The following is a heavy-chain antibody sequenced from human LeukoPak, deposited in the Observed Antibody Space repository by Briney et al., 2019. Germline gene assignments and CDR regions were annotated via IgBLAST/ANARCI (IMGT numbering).Heavy chain of an antibody. CDR1: GFTFSSYA. CDR2: ISYDGTNK. J-gene: IGHJ4*02. V-gene: IGHV3-30-3*01. D-gene: IGHD6-19*01. Sequence: PGRSLRLSCAASGFTFSSYAMHWVGQAPGKGLEWVALISYDGTNKYYAGSVKGRLTISRDNSKNILYLQMNGLRVEDTAVYSCARALAVAGYIDFWGQGTLVTVSS. CDR3: ARALAVAGYIDF.